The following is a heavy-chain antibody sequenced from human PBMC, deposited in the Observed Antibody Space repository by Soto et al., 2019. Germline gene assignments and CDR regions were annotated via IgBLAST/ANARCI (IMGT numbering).Heavy chain of an antibody. V-gene: IGHV3-23*01. J-gene: IGHJ6*04. CDR3: ANGLMERGSGTYYNHPPDV. Sequence: EVQLLESGGGLVEPGGSLRLSCAASGFTFSTYAMSWVRRAPGKGLEWVSVISVSGGYKYYADSMKGRFTISRDNSKSTLYLQMESLRVEDTAVYYCANGLMERGSGTYYNHPPDVWGKGTTVTVSS. D-gene: IGHD3-10*01. CDR2: ISVSGGYK. CDR1: GFTFSTYA.